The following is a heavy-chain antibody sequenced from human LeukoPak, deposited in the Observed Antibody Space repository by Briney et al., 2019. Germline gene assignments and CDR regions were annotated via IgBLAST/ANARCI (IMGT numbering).Heavy chain of an antibody. D-gene: IGHD4-17*01. CDR3: ASYGDNAFDI. CDR1: GYRFTSYW. J-gene: IGHJ3*02. V-gene: IGHV5-51*01. CDR2: IYPGEYDT. Sequence: GGSLQISCKGSGYRFTSYWIGWVRQLPGKGLEGMGIIYPGEYDTRYRPSFQGQVTISDDKSISTAYLQWSSLKASDTAMYYCASYGDNAFDIWGQGTMVTVSS.